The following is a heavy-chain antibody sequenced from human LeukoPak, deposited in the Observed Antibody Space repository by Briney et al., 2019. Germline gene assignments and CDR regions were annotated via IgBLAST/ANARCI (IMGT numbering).Heavy chain of an antibody. Sequence: SGGSLRLSCAASGFTFSSYSINWVRQAPGKGLEWVSYITRSSDVIYYADSVKGRFTISRDNAKNSLYLQMNSLRAEDTAVYYCAKSQYYYDSSGYYLPDYWGQGTLVTVSS. CDR2: ITRSSDVI. D-gene: IGHD3-22*01. CDR1: GFTFSSYS. CDR3: AKSQYYYDSSGYYLPDY. J-gene: IGHJ4*02. V-gene: IGHV3-48*01.